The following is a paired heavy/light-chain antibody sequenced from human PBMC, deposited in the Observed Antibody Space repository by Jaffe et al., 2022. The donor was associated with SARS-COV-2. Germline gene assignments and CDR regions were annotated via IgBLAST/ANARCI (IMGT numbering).Heavy chain of an antibody. V-gene: IGHV5-10-1*03. CDR2: IDTSDSYT. Sequence: EVQLVQSGAEVKKPGESLRISCQGSGYSFTNYWISWVRQMPGKGLEWMGRIDTSDSYTHYSPSFQGHVTISADKSISSAYLQWSSLKASDTAIYYCARLGISETTSYQYGLDVWGQGTTVTVPS. D-gene: IGHD1-1*01. J-gene: IGHJ6*02. CDR1: GYSFTNYW. CDR3: ARLGISETTSYQYGLDV.
Light chain of an antibody. CDR1: KLGDKF. CDR3: QAWDSRQGV. J-gene: IGLJ2*01. Sequence: YEVTQPPSVSVSPGQTASITCSGEKLGDKFTCWYQQKPGQSPMLVIYKDTKRPSGIPERFSGSNSGNTATLTISGTQAMDEADYYCQAWDSRQGVFGGGTKLTVL. V-gene: IGLV3-1*01. CDR2: KDT.